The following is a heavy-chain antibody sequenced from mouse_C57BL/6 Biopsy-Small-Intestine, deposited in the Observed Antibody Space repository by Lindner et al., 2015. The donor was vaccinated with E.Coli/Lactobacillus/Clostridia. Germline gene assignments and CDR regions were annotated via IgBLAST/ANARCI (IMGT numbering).Heavy chain of an antibody. CDR3: AGYGYDFDY. Sequence: VQLQESGPEVVKPGASVKMSCEASGYTFTDYNMHWVKQSHGKSLEWIGYINPKTGGTTYNQKFKGMATLTVNKSSSTAYMELRSLTSDDSAVYYCAGYGYDFDYWGQGTTLTVSS. D-gene: IGHD2-2*01. V-gene: IGHV1-22*01. J-gene: IGHJ2*01. CDR2: INPKTGGT. CDR1: GYTFTDYN.